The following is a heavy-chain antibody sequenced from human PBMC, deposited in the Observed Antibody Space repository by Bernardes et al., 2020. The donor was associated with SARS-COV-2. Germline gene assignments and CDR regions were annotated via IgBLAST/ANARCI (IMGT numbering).Heavy chain of an antibody. J-gene: IGHJ5*02. CDR3: AKGVYDRSTPLGWFDP. CDR1: GFTFGDHG. D-gene: IGHD3-22*01. CDR2: ITGNSGKT. V-gene: IGHV3-9*01. Sequence: GGSLRLSCAASGFTFGDHGMHWVRQVPGKGLEWVSGITGNSGKTGYADSVKGRFTISRDNAKNSLYLQMDNLGVDDTAFYYCAKGVYDRSTPLGWFDPWGRGTLVTVSS.